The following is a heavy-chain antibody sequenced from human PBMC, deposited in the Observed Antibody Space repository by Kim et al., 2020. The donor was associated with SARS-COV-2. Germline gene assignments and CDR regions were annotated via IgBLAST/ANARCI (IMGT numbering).Heavy chain of an antibody. CDR3: AKPPEGLLWFGELLYFDY. J-gene: IGHJ4*02. Sequence: KGRFTISRDNYKNTLYLQMNSLRAEDTAVYYCAKPPEGLLWFGELLYFDYWGQGTLVTVSS. D-gene: IGHD3-10*01. V-gene: IGHV3-23*01.